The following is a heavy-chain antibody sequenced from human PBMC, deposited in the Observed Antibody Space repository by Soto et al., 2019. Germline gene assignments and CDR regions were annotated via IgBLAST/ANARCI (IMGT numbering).Heavy chain of an antibody. CDR3: ARGQWLRPYYFDY. CDR2: IIPILGIA. Sequence: QVQLVQSGAEVKKPGSSVKVSCKASGGTFSSYTISWVRQAPGQGLEWMGRIIPILGIANYAQKFQGRVTITADKSTSTAYMELSSLRSGDTAVYYCARGQWLRPYYFDYWGQGTLVTVSS. V-gene: IGHV1-69*02. D-gene: IGHD5-12*01. J-gene: IGHJ4*02. CDR1: GGTFSSYT.